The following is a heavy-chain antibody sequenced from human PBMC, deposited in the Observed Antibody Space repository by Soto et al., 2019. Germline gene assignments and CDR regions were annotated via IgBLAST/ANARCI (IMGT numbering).Heavy chain of an antibody. CDR2: INPSGGVT. CDR3: ARESGGATATLDYYYFYMDV. V-gene: IGHV1-2*04. Sequence: QVQLVQSGAEVRKPGASVTVSCRSSGDSFNDYYIHWVRQAPGQGFEWMGWINPSGGVTKYAQKFQGWVSMTRETSIRTVYMQLSRLRSDDTAVYYCARESGGATATLDYYYFYMDVWRTGTTVTVSS. J-gene: IGHJ6*03. CDR1: GDSFNDYY. D-gene: IGHD5-12*01.